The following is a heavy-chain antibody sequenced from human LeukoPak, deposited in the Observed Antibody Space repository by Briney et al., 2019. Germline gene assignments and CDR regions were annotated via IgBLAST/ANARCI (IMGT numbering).Heavy chain of an antibody. CDR2: IYYSGNT. D-gene: IGHD3/OR15-3a*01. CDR3: ARQTGSGLFTLP. J-gene: IGHJ4*02. V-gene: IGHV4-39*01. Sequence: SETLSLTCTVSGVSISSSNSYWGWIRPPPGKGLEWIGSIYYSGNTYYNASVKSRVTISIDSSKHQFSLMLSSVTAADTAVYYCARQTGSGLFTLPGGQGTLVTVSS. CDR1: GVSISSSNSY.